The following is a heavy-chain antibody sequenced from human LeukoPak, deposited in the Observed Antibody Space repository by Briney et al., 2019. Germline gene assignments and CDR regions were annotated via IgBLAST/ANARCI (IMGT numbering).Heavy chain of an antibody. CDR1: GFTFSSYW. CDR3: ARVKQWPVSFDY. V-gene: IGHV3-74*01. D-gene: IGHD6-19*01. CDR2: INSDGSST. J-gene: IGHJ4*02. Sequence: GGSLRLSCAASGFTFSSYWMHWVRQAPGKGLVWVSRINSDGSSTSYADSVKGRFTISRDNAKNTLCLQMNSLRAEDTAVYYCARVKQWPVSFDYWGQGTLVTVSS.